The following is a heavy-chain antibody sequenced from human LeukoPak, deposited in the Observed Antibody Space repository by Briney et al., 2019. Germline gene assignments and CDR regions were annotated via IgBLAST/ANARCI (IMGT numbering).Heavy chain of an antibody. Sequence: PSETLSLTCTVAGGSSSSSRYCWGWAREPRGKGLAWCVSSYYSGSPYYNPSLKNRVTISVDTSKPQSSLKLSSVTAADTAVYYCATYYYDSSGQLQFDSWGQGTLVTVSS. J-gene: IGHJ4*02. D-gene: IGHD3-22*01. CDR2: SYYSGSP. V-gene: IGHV4-39*01. CDR3: ATYYYDSSGQLQFDS. CDR1: GGSSSSSRYC.